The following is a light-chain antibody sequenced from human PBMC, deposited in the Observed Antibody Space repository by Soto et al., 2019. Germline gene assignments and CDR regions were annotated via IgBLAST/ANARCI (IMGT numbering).Light chain of an antibody. CDR3: QQLNDYPHT. J-gene: IGKJ2*01. V-gene: IGKV1-9*01. Sequence: TQAPATLSVSTGEIATISCRASQGIDSYVAWYQQKPGKAPKLLIYAASTLQSGVPSRFSGSGSGTDFTLPISSLQPGDFATYYCQQLNDYPHTFGQGTKLEIK. CDR1: QGIDSY. CDR2: AAS.